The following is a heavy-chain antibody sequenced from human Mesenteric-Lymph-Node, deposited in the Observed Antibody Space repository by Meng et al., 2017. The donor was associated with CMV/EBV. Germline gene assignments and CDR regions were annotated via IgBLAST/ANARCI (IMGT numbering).Heavy chain of an antibody. J-gene: IGHJ4*02. V-gene: IGHV3-7*01. D-gene: IGHD5-18*01. CDR2: IKQDGSEK. CDR3: AREGLGLEEVYSYGSWYFDY. CDR1: RFTFSNYG. Sequence: GGSLRLSCAAPRFTFSNYGMHWVRQAPGKGLEWVANIKQDGSEKYYVDSVKGRFTISRDNAKNSLYLQMNSLRAEDTAVYYCAREGLGLEEVYSYGSWYFDYWGQGTLVTVSS.